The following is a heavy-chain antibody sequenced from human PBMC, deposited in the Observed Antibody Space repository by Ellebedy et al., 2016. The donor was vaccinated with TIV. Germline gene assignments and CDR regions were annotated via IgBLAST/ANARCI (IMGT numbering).Heavy chain of an antibody. CDR3: ARDGGVGWPIVY. J-gene: IGHJ4*02. CDR1: GGSITTYY. CDR2: FFYSGST. Sequence: SETLSLXXTVSGGSITTYYWGWIRQPPGKGLEWIGYFFYSGSTDYNPSLKSRATISVDTSKNQFSLQLNSVTAADTAVYYCARDGGVGWPIVYWGQGTLVTVSS. D-gene: IGHD6-19*01. V-gene: IGHV4-59*01.